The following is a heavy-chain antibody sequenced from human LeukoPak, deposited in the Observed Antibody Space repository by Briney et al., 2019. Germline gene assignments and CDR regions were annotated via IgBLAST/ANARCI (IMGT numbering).Heavy chain of an antibody. V-gene: IGHV3-48*04. J-gene: IGHJ3*02. D-gene: IGHD3-10*01. CDR2: ISSSGSTI. CDR3: ARNEGGLLWFGEPPGAFDI. CDR1: GFTFSSYW. Sequence: GGSLRLSCAASGFTFSSYWMSWVRQAPGKGLEWVSYISSSGSTIYYADSVKGRFTISRDNAKNSLYLQMNSLRAEDTAVYYCARNEGGLLWFGEPPGAFDIWGQGTMVTVSS.